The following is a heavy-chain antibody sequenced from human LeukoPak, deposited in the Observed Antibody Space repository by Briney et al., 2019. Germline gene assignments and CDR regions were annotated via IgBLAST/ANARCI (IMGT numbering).Heavy chain of an antibody. J-gene: IGHJ3*02. CDR1: GFTFSSYE. CDR3: TRAPRGYASGTDAFDI. D-gene: IGHD3-10*01. V-gene: IGHV3-48*03. CDR2: ISSSGSTI. Sequence: GGSLRLSCAASGFTFSSYEMNWVRQAPGKGLEWVSYISSSGSTIYYADSVKGRFTISRDNAKNSLYLQMNSLRAEDTALYYCTRAPRGYASGTDAFDIWGQGTMVTVSS.